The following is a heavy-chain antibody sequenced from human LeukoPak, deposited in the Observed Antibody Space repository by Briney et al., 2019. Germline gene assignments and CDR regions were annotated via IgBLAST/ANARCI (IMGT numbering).Heavy chain of an antibody. D-gene: IGHD5-12*01. J-gene: IGHJ4*02. CDR2: ISWNSGSI. V-gene: IGHV3-9*03. Sequence: GGSLRLSCAASGFTFDDYAMHWVRQAPGKGLEWVSGISWNSGSIGYADSVKGRFTISRDNAKNSLYLQMNSLRAEDMALYYCAKDQSGYGTYFDYWGQGTLVTVSS. CDR3: AKDQSGYGTYFDY. CDR1: GFTFDDYA.